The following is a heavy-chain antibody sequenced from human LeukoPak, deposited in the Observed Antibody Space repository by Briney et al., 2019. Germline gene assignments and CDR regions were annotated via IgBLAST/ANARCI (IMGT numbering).Heavy chain of an antibody. CDR3: VRLRRNSDTSGFYYYYDF. D-gene: IGHD3-22*01. CDR1: GYTFSSYS. Sequence: GGSLRLSCVASGYTFSSYSINWVRQAPGKGLEWVSSISVRSNYIYYADSVRGRFSISRDDARDSLYLQMNSLRAEDTAVYYCVRLRRNSDTSGFYYYYDFWGQGTLVTVS. CDR2: ISVRSNYI. J-gene: IGHJ4*02. V-gene: IGHV3-21*01.